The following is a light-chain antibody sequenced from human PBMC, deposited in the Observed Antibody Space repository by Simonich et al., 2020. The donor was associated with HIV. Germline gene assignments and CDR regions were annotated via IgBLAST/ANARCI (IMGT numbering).Light chain of an antibody. J-gene: IGLJ3*02. V-gene: IGLV6-57*03. CDR1: SGSIASNY. CDR3: QSYDSSNRV. Sequence: NFMLTQPYSVSESPGKTVTISCTRSSGSIASNYVQWYQQRPGSAPTTVIYEDNQRPSGGPDRFSGSIDSSSNSASLTISGLKTEDEADYYCQSYDSSNRVFGGGTKLTVL. CDR2: EDN.